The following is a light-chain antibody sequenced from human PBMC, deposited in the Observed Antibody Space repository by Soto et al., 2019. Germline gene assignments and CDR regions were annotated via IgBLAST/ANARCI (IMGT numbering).Light chain of an antibody. CDR3: SSYTTNDTPV. CDR1: RSDVGGYNY. J-gene: IGLJ2*01. CDR2: DVS. V-gene: IGLV2-14*03. Sequence: QPVLTQPASVSGSPEQSVTISCAGTRSDVGGYNYVSWYQHYPGRAPKLLIYDVSNRPSGVSSRFSGSKSGNTASLTISGLQAEDEADYYCSSYTTNDTPVFGGGTKLTVL.